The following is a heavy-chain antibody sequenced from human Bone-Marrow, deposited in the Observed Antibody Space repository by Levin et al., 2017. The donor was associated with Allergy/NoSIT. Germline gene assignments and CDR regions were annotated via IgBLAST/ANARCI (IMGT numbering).Heavy chain of an antibody. J-gene: IGHJ4*02. CDR1: GLSFSDAW. Sequence: PGGSLRLSCVASGLSFSDAWMNWLRQVPGEGLQWVARIKSKAAGGTTDYAAAVKDRFTISRDDSKDTLFLQMNSLKSEDTAVYYCAKEIHGGFDYWGQGTLVTVSS. V-gene: IGHV3-15*01. D-gene: IGHD3-10*01. CDR3: AKEIHGGFDY. CDR2: IKSKAAGGTT.